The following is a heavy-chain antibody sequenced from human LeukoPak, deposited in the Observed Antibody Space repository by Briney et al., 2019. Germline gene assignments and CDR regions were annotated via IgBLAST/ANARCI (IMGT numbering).Heavy chain of an antibody. CDR3: ARQWVVLSYYYYYMDV. J-gene: IGHJ6*03. D-gene: IGHD6-19*01. CDR2: IYYSGST. CDR1: GGSISSSSYY. V-gene: IGHV4-39*01. Sequence: SETLSLTCTVSGGSISSSSYYWGWIRQPPGKGLEWIGSIYYSGSTYYNPSLKSRVTISVDTSKNQFSLKLSSVTAADTAVYYCARQWVVLSYYYYYMDVWGKGTTVTVSS.